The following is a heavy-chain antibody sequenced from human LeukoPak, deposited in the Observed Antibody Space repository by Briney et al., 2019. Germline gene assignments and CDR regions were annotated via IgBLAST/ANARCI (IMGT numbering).Heavy chain of an antibody. CDR2: IYSGGST. V-gene: IGHV3-53*01. D-gene: IGHD3-10*01. Sequence: GGSLRLSCAASGFTVSSNYMSWVRQAPGKGLEWVSVIYSGGSTYYADSVKGRFTISRDNSKNTLYLQMNSLRAEDTAVYYCARYIGELTRIYYYYYMDVWGKGTTVTVSS. CDR3: ARYIGELTRIYYYYYMDV. J-gene: IGHJ6*03. CDR1: GFTVSSNY.